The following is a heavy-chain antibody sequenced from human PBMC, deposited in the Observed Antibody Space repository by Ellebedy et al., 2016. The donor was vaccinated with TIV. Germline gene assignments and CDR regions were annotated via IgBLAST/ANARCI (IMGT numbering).Heavy chain of an antibody. J-gene: IGHJ4*02. D-gene: IGHD5-24*01. V-gene: IGHV4-39*01. CDR1: GASIGSSTYY. Sequence: SETLSLXXTVSGASIGSSTYYWGWIRQPPGKGLEWIGCIYYSGSTYYNPSLKSRVTITLDTSKNQFSLKLSSVTAADTAVYYCARSRDLSDYWGQGTLVTVSS. CDR2: IYYSGST. CDR3: ARSRDLSDY.